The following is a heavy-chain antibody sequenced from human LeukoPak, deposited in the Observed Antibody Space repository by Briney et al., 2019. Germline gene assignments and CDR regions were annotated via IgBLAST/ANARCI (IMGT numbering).Heavy chain of an antibody. J-gene: IGHJ5*02. V-gene: IGHV5-51*01. CDR1: GYSFTSYW. CDR3: ARRDCSSTSCQGFDP. Sequence: ASVKVSCKGSGYSFTSYWIGWVRQMPGKGLEWMGIIYPGDSDTRYSPSFQGQVTILADKSISTAYLQWSSLKASDTAMYYCARRDCSSTSCQGFDPWGQGTLVTVSS. D-gene: IGHD2-2*01. CDR2: IYPGDSDT.